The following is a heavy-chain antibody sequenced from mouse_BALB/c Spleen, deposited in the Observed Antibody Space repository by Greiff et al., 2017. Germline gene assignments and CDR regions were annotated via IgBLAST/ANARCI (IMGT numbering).Heavy chain of an antibody. D-gene: IGHD2-1*01. CDR1: GFTFSNYW. CDR3: TRGYYGNYWFAY. CDR2: IRLKSNNYAT. V-gene: IGHV6-6*02. J-gene: IGHJ3*01. Sequence: EVKLVESGGGLVQPGGSMKLSCVASGFTFSNYWMNWVRQSPEKGLEWVAEIRLKSNNYATHYAESVKGRFTISRDDSKSSVYLQMNNLRAEDTGIYYCTRGYYGNYWFAYWGQGTLVTVSA.